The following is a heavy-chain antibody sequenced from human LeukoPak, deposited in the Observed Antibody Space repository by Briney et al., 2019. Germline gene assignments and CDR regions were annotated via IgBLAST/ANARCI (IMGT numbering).Heavy chain of an antibody. CDR3: ARVRFRDYYGMDV. V-gene: IGHV1-18*01. J-gene: IGHJ6*02. Sequence: ASVKVSCKASGYTFTSYGISWVRQAPGQGLEWMGWISAYNGNTNYAQKFQGRVTMTRDTSISTAYMELSRLRSDDTAVYYCARVRFRDYYGMDVWGQGTTVTVSS. CDR2: ISAYNGNT. CDR1: GYTFTSYG.